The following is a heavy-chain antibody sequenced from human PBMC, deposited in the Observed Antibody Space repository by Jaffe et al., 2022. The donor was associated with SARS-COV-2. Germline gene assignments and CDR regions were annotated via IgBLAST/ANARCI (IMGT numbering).Heavy chain of an antibody. D-gene: IGHD6-13*01. Sequence: EVQLVESGGGLVQPGGSLRLSCAASGFTFSSYWMHWVRQAPGKGLVWVSRINSDGSSTSYADSVKGRFTISRDNAKNTLYLQMNSLRAEDTAVYYCARAGRGGSRWSGPIYYYYGMDVWGQGTTVTVSS. J-gene: IGHJ6*02. CDR2: INSDGSST. CDR3: ARAGRGGSRWSGPIYYYYGMDV. V-gene: IGHV3-74*01. CDR1: GFTFSSYW.